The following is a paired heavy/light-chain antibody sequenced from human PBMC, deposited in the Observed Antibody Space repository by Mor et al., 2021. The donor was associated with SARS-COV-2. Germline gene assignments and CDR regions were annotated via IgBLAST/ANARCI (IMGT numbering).Light chain of an antibody. Sequence: QLVLTQSPSASASLGASVKLTCTLSSGHSSYAIAWHQQQPEKGPRYLMKLNSDGSHSKGDGIPDRFSGSSSGAERYLTISSLQSEDEADYYCQTWGTGAWVFGGGTKLTVL. V-gene: IGLV4-69*01. CDR1: SGHSSYA. CDR3: QTWGTGAWV. J-gene: IGLJ3*02. CDR2: LNSDGSH.
Heavy chain of an antibody. V-gene: IGHV3-21*01. CDR1: GFTFSSYS. CDR3: ARGTLIVEMATTEVHGGGY. D-gene: IGHD1-1*01. CDR2: ISSSSSYI. Sequence: EVQLVESGGGLVKPGGSLRLSCAASGFTFSSYSMNWVRQAPGKGLEWVSSISSSSSYIYYADSVKGRFTISRDNAKNSLYLQMNSLRAEDTAVYYCARGTLIVEMATTEVHGGGYWGQGTLVTVSS. J-gene: IGHJ4*02.